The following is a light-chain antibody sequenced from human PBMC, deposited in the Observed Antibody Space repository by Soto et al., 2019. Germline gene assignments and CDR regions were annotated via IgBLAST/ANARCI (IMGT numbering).Light chain of an antibody. V-gene: IGKV1-33*01. J-gene: IGKJ5*01. CDR2: DAS. CDR3: QQFYDLPIT. CDR1: QDISDV. Sequence: DIHMTHSPSSLSASVGDRVTITCQASQDISDVLNWYQQQPGKAPKVLIYDASKWQTGVPARFSGRGSGKKFTFTISSLQSEDSGAYYCQQFYDLPITFGQGTRLEIK.